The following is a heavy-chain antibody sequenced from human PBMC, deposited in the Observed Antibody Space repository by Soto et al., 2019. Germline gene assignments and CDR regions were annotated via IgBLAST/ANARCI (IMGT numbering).Heavy chain of an antibody. V-gene: IGHV1-18*01. CDR3: ARDLDGSGSYYTNY. CDR1: GYTFSSIG. D-gene: IGHD3-10*01. J-gene: IGHJ4*02. Sequence: ASVKVSCKTSGYTFSSIGISWVRQAPGQGLEWMGWISPHKGDTYYAQRLQGRVTMTTDTSTSTAYMELRSLRSEDTAVYFCARDLDGSGSYYTNYWGQGTLVTVSS. CDR2: ISPHKGDT.